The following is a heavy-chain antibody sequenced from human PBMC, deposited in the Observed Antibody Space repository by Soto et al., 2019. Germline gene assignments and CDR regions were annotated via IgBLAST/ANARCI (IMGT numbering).Heavy chain of an antibody. V-gene: IGHV1-58*01. CDR1: GLSFSQSA. J-gene: IGHJ4*02. D-gene: IGHD3-16*02. CDR3: GVDGAAIWGSYRFDN. CDR2: IVVGSGKT. Sequence: QTQVVQSGPEVKKPGTSVKVSCKTSGLSFSQSAVQWVRQTRGQRLEWIGWIVVGSGKTNYAQKFQERVTITRDISTRTAYMELSSLRSEDTAVYYCGVDGAAIWGSYRFDNWGQGTLVTVSS.